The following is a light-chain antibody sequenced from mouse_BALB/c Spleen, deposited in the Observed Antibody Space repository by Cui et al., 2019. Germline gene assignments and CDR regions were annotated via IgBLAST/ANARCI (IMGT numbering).Light chain of an antibody. CDR1: SSVSY. J-gene: IGKJ1*01. CDR3: QQWSSYPRT. V-gene: IGKV4-55*01. CDR2: DTS. Sequence: QLVLTQTPAIMSASPGEKFTMTCSASSSVSYMYWYQQKPGSSPRLLIYDTSNLASGVPVRFSGSGSGTSYSLTISRMEAEDAATYYCQQWSSYPRTFGGGTKLEIK.